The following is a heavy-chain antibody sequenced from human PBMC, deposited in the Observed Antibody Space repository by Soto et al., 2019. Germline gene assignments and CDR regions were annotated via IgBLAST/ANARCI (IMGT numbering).Heavy chain of an antibody. Sequence: SQTLSLTCVISGDSVSSNSAAWNWIRQSPSRGLEWLGRTYYRSKWYNDYAVSVKSRITINPDTSKNQFSPQLSSVTPEDTAVYYCARGRFLEWLYYYYYGMDVWGQGTTVTVSS. V-gene: IGHV6-1*01. D-gene: IGHD3-3*01. J-gene: IGHJ6*02. CDR2: TYYRSKWYN. CDR3: ARGRFLEWLYYYYYGMDV. CDR1: GDSVSSNSAA.